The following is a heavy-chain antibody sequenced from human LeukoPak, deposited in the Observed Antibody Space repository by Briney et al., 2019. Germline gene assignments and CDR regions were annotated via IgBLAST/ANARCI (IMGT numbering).Heavy chain of an antibody. Sequence: SETLSLTCTVSSDSFSDYSWSWIRQPPGKGLEWIGFIYYRGSTNYNPSLKSRVTISRDTSKSQFSLILTSVTTADTALYYCARVSHRGDVWTALPPLFDSWGQGIRVTVSS. D-gene: IGHD3/OR15-3a*01. CDR3: ARVSHRGDVWTALPPLFDS. CDR2: IYYRGST. J-gene: IGHJ4*02. V-gene: IGHV4-59*01. CDR1: SDSFSDYS.